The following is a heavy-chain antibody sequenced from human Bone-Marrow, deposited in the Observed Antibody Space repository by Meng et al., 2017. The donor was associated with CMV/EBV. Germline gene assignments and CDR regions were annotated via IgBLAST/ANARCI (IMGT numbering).Heavy chain of an antibody. CDR2: IKPDGTTT. CDR3: ARESSGRGLDP. CDR1: GFTFSNYW. V-gene: IGHV3-74*01. D-gene: IGHD6-25*01. J-gene: IGHJ5*02. Sequence: SCAASGFTFSNYWMHWGRQAPGKGLVWVSHIKPDGTTTGYADSVRGRFTISRDNAKNTLYLQMNSLRVEDTAVYYCARESSGRGLDPWGQGTLVTVSS.